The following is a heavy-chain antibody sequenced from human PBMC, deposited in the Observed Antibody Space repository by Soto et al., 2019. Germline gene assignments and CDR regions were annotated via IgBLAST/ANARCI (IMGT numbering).Heavy chain of an antibody. CDR1: RFTFRSYV. Sequence: QVQLVESGGGVVQPGTSLRLSCVGSRFTFRSYVIHWVRQAPGKGLEWVALTSYDGSNNFYGDSVKGRFTISRHNSRNTVELQMDSLRFENTVLYYCARWGTTGGLDVWGQGTLVSVSS. CDR2: TSYDGSNN. D-gene: IGHD3-16*01. J-gene: IGHJ4*02. V-gene: IGHV3-33*05. CDR3: ARWGTTGGLDV.